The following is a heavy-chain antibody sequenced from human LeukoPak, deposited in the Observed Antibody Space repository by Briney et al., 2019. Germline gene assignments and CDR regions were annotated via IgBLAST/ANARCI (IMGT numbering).Heavy chain of an antibody. CDR2: IIPILGIA. CDR3: ARGSYSGYDLSITHFDY. Sequence: GASVKVSCKASGGTFSSYTISWVRQAPGQGLEWMGRIIPILGIANYAQKFQGRVTITADKSTSTAYMELSSVTAADTAVYYCARGSYSGYDLSITHFDYWGQGTLVTVSS. CDR1: GGTFSSYT. V-gene: IGHV1-69*02. J-gene: IGHJ4*02. D-gene: IGHD5-12*01.